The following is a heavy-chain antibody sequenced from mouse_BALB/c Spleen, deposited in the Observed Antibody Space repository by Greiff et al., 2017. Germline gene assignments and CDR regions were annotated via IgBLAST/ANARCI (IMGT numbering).Heavy chain of an antibody. CDR2: IDPANGNT. CDR1: GFNIKDTY. Sequence: VQLKHSGAELVKPGASVKLSCTASGFNIKDTYMHWVKQRPEQGLEWIGRIDPANGNTKYDPKFQGKATITADTSSNTAYLQLSSLTSEDTAVYYCASIYYGNYVPFAYWGQGTLVTVSA. J-gene: IGHJ3*01. V-gene: IGHV14-3*02. CDR3: ASIYYGNYVPFAY. D-gene: IGHD2-1*01.